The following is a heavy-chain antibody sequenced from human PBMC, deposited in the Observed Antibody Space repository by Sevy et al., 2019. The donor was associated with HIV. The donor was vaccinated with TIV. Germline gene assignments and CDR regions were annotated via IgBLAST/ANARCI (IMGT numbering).Heavy chain of an antibody. J-gene: IGHJ3*02. CDR2: INHSGST. CDR3: ARGLITMVRGEPLGNAFDI. CDR1: GGSFSGYY. Sequence: SETLSLTCAVYGGSFSGYYWSWIRQPPGKGLEWIGEINHSGSTHYNPSLKSRVTISVDTSKNQFSLKLSSVTAADTAVYYCARGLITMVRGEPLGNAFDIWGQGTMVTVSS. V-gene: IGHV4-34*01. D-gene: IGHD3-10*01.